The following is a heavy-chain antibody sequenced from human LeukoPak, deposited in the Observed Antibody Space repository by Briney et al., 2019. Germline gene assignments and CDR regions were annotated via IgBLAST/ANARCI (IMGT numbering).Heavy chain of an antibody. J-gene: IGHJ4*02. CDR3: ARGVEMATIFYFDY. V-gene: IGHV3-48*01. D-gene: IGHD5-24*01. Sequence: HPGGSLRLSCAASGFTFSSYSMNWVRQAPGKGLEWVSYISSSSSTIYYADSVKGRFTISRDNAKNSLYLQMNSLRAEDTAVYYCARGVEMATIFYFDYWGQGTLVTVSS. CDR2: ISSSSSTI. CDR1: GFTFSSYS.